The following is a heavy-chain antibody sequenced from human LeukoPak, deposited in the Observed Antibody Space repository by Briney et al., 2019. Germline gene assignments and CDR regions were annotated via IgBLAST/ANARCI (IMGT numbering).Heavy chain of an antibody. J-gene: IGHJ4*02. CDR3: ANGPMITFGGLTEREFDY. V-gene: IGHV3-30-3*01. CDR2: ISYDGSNK. CDR1: GFTFSSYA. Sequence: PGGSLRLSCAASGFTFSSYAMHWVRQAPGKGLEWVAVISYDGSNKYYADSVKGRFTISRDNSKNTLYLQMDSLRAEDTAVYYCANGPMITFGGLTEREFDYWGQGTLVTVSS. D-gene: IGHD3-16*01.